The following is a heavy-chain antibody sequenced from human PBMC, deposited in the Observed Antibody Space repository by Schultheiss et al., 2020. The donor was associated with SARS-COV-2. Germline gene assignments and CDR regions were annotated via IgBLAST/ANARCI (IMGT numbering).Heavy chain of an antibody. J-gene: IGHJ4*02. CDR2: INHSGST. CDR3: ARVGGSSGWYFDY. CDR1: GGSFSGYY. D-gene: IGHD6-19*01. Sequence: SETLSLTCAVYGGSFSGYYWSWIRQPPGKGLEWIGEINHSGSTNYNPSLKSRVTISVDTSKNQFSLKLSSVTAADTAVYYCARVGGSSGWYFDYWGQGTLVTVS. V-gene: IGHV4-34*01.